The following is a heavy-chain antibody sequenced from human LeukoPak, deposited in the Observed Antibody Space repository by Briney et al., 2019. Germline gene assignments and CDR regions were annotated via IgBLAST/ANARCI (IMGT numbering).Heavy chain of an antibody. CDR3: ASEVGAPFGY. Sequence: GGSLRLSCAASGFTFSNYWMSWVRQAPGKGLEWVANIKQDGSEKYYVDSVKGRFTISRDNAKNSLYLQMNSLRAEDTAVYYCASEVGAPFGYWGQGTLVIVSS. J-gene: IGHJ4*02. CDR2: IKQDGSEK. CDR1: GFTFSNYW. V-gene: IGHV3-7*01. D-gene: IGHD1-26*01.